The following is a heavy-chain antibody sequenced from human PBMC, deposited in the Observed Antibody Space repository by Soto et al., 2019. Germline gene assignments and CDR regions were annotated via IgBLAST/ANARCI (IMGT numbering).Heavy chain of an antibody. V-gene: IGHV4-59*01. J-gene: IGHJ4*02. Sequence: SETLSLTCTVSGGSISSYYWSWIRQPPGKGLEWIGYIYYSGSTNYNPSLKSRVTISVDTSKNQFSLKLSSVTAADTAVYYCARVVVVAASYYFDYWGQGTLVTVSS. CDR1: GGSISSYY. CDR3: ARVVVVAASYYFDY. D-gene: IGHD2-15*01. CDR2: IYYSGST.